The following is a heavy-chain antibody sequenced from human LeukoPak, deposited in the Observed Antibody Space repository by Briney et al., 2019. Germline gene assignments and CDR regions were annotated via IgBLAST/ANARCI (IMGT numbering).Heavy chain of an antibody. CDR1: GFTSNNYA. CDR2: TSFDGNSK. V-gene: IGHV3-30*15. J-gene: IGHJ6*03. D-gene: IGHD4/OR15-4a*01. CDR3: ARGDYKYMDV. Sequence: GGSLRLSCAASGFTSNNYAMHWVRQAPGKGLEWVAVTSFDGNSKYYAASVKGRLTVARDNSKNTLYLHMSSLRVEDTALYFCARGDYKYMDVWGRGTTVTVSS.